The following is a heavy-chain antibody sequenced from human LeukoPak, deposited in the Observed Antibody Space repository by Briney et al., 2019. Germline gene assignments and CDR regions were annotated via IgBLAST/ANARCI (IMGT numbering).Heavy chain of an antibody. V-gene: IGHV3-74*01. J-gene: IGHJ2*01. Sequence: GGSLRLSCAASGFTFSSYWMHWVRQVPGKGLVWVSRINSDGSSTRYADSVKGRFTISRDNAKNTLYLQMNSLRAEDTAVYYCARDLGIAAAGVWYFDLWGRGTLVTVPS. CDR1: GFTFSSYW. CDR2: INSDGSST. D-gene: IGHD6-13*01. CDR3: ARDLGIAAAGVWYFDL.